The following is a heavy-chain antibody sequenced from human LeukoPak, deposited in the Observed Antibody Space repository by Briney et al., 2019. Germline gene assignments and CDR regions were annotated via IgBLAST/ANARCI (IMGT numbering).Heavy chain of an antibody. CDR3: ARHAYYYDSSGDLGI. J-gene: IGHJ3*02. CDR1: GGSISSSSYY. D-gene: IGHD3-22*01. Sequence: SETLSLTXTVSGGSISSSSYYWGWIRQPPGKGLEWIGSIYYSGSTYYNPSLKSRVTISVDTSKNQFSLKLSSVTAADTAVYYCARHAYYYDSSGDLGIWGQGTMVTVSS. V-gene: IGHV4-39*01. CDR2: IYYSGST.